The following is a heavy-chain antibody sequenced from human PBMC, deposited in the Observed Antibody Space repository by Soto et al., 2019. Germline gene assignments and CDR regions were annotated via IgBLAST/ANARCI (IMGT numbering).Heavy chain of an antibody. D-gene: IGHD5-12*01. CDR3: ARPSSARIYHADFDI. V-gene: IGHV4-39*01. J-gene: IGHJ3*02. CDR2: IYYTGST. CDR1: GGSISSNSYS. Sequence: PSETLSLTCTVSGGSISSNSYSWGWIRQPPGKGLEWIGNIYYTGSTYYNPSLKSRVIISVDTSKNQFSLKLRSVTAADTAVYFCARPSSARIYHADFDIWGPGTMVTVSS.